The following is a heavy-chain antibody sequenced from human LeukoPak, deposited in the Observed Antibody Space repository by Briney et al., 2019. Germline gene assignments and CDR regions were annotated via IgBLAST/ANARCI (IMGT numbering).Heavy chain of an antibody. J-gene: IGHJ4*02. D-gene: IGHD6-13*01. CDR2: INHSGST. V-gene: IGHV4-34*01. Sequence: SETLSLTCAVHGGSFSGYYWSWIRQPPGKGLEWIGEINHSGSTKYNPSLKSRVTISVDTSKNQFSLKLNSVTAADTAVYYCARLDDRAARIAVGRSSTWSSRRGFDYWGQGTLVTVSS. CDR3: ARLDDRAARIAVGRSSTWSSRRGFDY. CDR1: GGSFSGYY.